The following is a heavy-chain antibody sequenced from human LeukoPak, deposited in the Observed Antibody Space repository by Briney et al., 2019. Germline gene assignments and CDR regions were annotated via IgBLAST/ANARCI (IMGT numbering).Heavy chain of an antibody. Sequence: PGRSLRLSCVASGFSFSGFAIHWVRQAPGKGLEWVAPISYNGRRKDYADSVRGRFTIDRDNSKNTVYLEMNGLRPDDTAIYFCARQEARNYYYEGLDYWGQGNLVTVSS. D-gene: IGHD3-22*01. CDR3: ARQEARNYYYEGLDY. J-gene: IGHJ4*02. CDR1: GFSFSGFA. V-gene: IGHV3-30*04. CDR2: ISYNGRRK.